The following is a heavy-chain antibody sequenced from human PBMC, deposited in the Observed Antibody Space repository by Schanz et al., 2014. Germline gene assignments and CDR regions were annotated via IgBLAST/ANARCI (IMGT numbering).Heavy chain of an antibody. J-gene: IGHJ6*02. Sequence: QVQLVQSGAEVKKPGASVKVSCKASGYSFTPFPIHWVRQAPGQRLEWMGWINAGTGNTEYSQKFQGRVTITRDTLASTAYMEVSSLRADDTAVYYCARDRGHVEQLVLEWYYAMDVWGQGTTVDVSS. CDR3: ARDRGHVEQLVLEWYYAMDV. CDR2: INAGTGNT. D-gene: IGHD6-6*01. V-gene: IGHV1-3*01. CDR1: GYSFTPFP.